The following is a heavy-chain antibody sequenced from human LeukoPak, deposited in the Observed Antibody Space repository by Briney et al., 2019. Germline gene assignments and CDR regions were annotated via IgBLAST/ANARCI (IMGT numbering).Heavy chain of an antibody. CDR1: GFTFSSYA. Sequence: PGGSLRLSWAASGFTFSSYAMHWVRQAPGKGLEWVAVISYDESNKYYADSVKGRFTISRDNSKNTLYLQMNSLRAEDTAVYYCASAAIAAAGMIDYWGQGTLVTVSS. J-gene: IGHJ4*02. V-gene: IGHV3-30-3*01. CDR2: ISYDESNK. D-gene: IGHD6-13*01. CDR3: ASAAIAAAGMIDY.